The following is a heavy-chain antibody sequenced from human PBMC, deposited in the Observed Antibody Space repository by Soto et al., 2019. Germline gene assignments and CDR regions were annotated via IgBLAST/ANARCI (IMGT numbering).Heavy chain of an antibody. J-gene: IGHJ4*02. V-gene: IGHV1-46*01. CDR1: GYTVTDYQ. CDR3: ARRKERSGPNYFDY. Sequence: KKTGASVKVSCKASGYTVTDYQLQWVRQALGQGLEWMGIINPNGGDTTSAQKFQGRVTMTRDNSISTAYMELSSLRSEDTAVYYCARRKERSGPNYFDYWGLGTLVTGSS. D-gene: IGHD6-25*01. CDR2: INPNGGDT.